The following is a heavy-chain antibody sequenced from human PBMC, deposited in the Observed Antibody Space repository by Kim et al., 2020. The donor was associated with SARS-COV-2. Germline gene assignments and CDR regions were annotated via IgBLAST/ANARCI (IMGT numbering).Heavy chain of an antibody. D-gene: IGHD1-26*01. V-gene: IGHV1-18*01. J-gene: IGHJ4*02. Sequence: AQKLQGRVTMTTDTSTSTAYMELRSLRSDDTAVYYCARGSYFRRDYFDYWGKGTLVTVSS. CDR3: ARGSYFRRDYFDY.